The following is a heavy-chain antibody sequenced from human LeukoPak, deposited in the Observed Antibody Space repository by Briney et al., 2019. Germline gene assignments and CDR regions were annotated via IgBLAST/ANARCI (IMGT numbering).Heavy chain of an antibody. CDR1: GGSFSGYY. V-gene: IGHV4-34*01. D-gene: IGHD4-17*01. Sequence: PSETLSLTCAVYGGSFSGYYWSWIRQPPGKGLEWIGEINHSGSTNYNPSLKSRVTISVGTSKNQSSLKLSSVTAAGRAVYYCARGRSRGVDYVRWFDPWGQGTLVTVSS. J-gene: IGHJ5*02. CDR2: INHSGST. CDR3: ARGRSRGVDYVRWFDP.